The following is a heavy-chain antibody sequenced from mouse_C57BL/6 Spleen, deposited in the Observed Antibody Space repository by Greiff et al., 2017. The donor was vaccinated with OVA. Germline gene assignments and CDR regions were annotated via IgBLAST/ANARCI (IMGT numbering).Heavy chain of an antibody. CDR2: IYPRDGGT. CDR3: ARSNVDGIAY. J-gene: IGHJ3*01. Sequence: QVHLKQSGPELVKPGASVKLSCKASGYTFTSYYINWVKQRPGQGLEWIGRIYPRDGGTKYNEKFKGKATLTVDTSSSAAYMVLSSLTSEDAAVYCCARSNVDGIAYWGQGTLVTVSA. V-gene: IGHV1-85*01. D-gene: IGHD2-5*01. CDR1: GYTFTSYY.